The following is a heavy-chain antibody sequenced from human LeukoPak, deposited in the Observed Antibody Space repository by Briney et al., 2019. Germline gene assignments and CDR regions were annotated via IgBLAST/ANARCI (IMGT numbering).Heavy chain of an antibody. Sequence: ASVKVSCKASGYTFTRNGISWVRQAPGQGLEWMGWISVYNGNTNYAEKLQGRVTMTTDTSTSTAYMELRSLRSDDTAVYYCARDWESRGSFDYWGQGTLVTVSS. D-gene: IGHD1-26*01. CDR3: ARDWESRGSFDY. CDR1: GYTFTRNG. V-gene: IGHV1-18*01. J-gene: IGHJ4*02. CDR2: ISVYNGNT.